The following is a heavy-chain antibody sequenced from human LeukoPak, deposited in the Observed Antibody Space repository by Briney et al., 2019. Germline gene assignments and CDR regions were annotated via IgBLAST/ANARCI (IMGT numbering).Heavy chain of an antibody. D-gene: IGHD1-26*01. Sequence: GGSLRLSCAASGFSFDYYAMRWVRRAPGKGLEWISGINGGGDTTGYVDSVKGRFTISRDNAKNSVYLQMNSLRAEDTAFYHCARGGYSGTYNDYWGQGALVTVSS. J-gene: IGHJ4*02. CDR2: INGGGDTT. V-gene: IGHV3-20*01. CDR3: ARGGYSGTYNDY. CDR1: GFSFDYYA.